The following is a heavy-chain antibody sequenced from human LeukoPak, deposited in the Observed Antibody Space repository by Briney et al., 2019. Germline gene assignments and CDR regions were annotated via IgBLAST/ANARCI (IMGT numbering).Heavy chain of an antibody. CDR3: AKDMGQYDFWSGQNYYYYMDV. J-gene: IGHJ6*03. CDR1: GFTFSSYG. V-gene: IGHV3-30*02. CDR2: IRYDGSNK. Sequence: PGGSLRLSCAASGFTFSSYGMHWVRQAPGKGLEWVAFIRYDGSNKYYADSVKGRFTISRDNSKHTLYLQMNSLRAEDTAVYYCAKDMGQYDFWSGQNYYYYMDVWGKGTTVTVSS. D-gene: IGHD3-3*01.